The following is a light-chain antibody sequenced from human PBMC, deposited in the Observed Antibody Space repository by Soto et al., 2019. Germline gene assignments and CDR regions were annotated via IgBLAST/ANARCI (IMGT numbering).Light chain of an antibody. J-gene: IGLJ2*01. CDR2: EVS. CDR3: CSYTSISTRVV. CDR1: TSDVGGYNF. V-gene: IGLV2-14*01. Sequence: QSVLTQPASVSGSPGQSITISCTGTTSDVGGYNFVSWYQQHPGKAPKLMIYEVSDRPSGVSNRFSGSKSGNTASLTISGLQAEDEADYYCCSYTSISTRVVFGGGTKLTVL.